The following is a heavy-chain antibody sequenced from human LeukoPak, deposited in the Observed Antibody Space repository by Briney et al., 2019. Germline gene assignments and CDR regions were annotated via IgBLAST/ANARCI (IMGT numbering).Heavy chain of an antibody. V-gene: IGHV3-48*03. D-gene: IGHD3-10*01. Sequence: GGSLRLSCAASGFTFSSCEMNWVRQAPGKGLEWVSYISSSGSTIYYADSVKGRFTISRDNTKNSLFLQMNSLRAEDTALYFCAREGTYGYYFDYWGQGTLVTVSS. CDR2: ISSSGSTI. CDR1: GFTFSSCE. J-gene: IGHJ4*02. CDR3: AREGTYGYYFDY.